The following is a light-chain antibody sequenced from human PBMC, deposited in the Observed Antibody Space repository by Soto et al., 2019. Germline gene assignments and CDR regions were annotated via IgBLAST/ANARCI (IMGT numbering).Light chain of an antibody. J-gene: IGKJ5*01. CDR2: SAS. CDR1: QSVSGDY. Sequence: EVVLTQSPGTLSLSPGERATLSCRASQSVSGDYLAWYQQKPGQAPRLLIYSASLKPAGIPDRFSGSGSATDFTLTISSLEPEDFAVYYCQQRGDWPPITFGQGTRLEIK. CDR3: QQRGDWPPIT. V-gene: IGKV3D-20*02.